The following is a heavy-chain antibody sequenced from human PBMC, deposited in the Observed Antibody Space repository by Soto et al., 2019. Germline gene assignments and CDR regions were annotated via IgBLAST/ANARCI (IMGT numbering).Heavy chain of an antibody. CDR2: MNPNSGNT. CDR3: AREAEDSSGYYEDY. Sequence: ASVRVSCKASGYTFTSYDINWVRQATGQGLEWMGWMNPNSGNTGYAQKFQGRVTMTRNTSISTAYMELSSLRSEDTAVYYCAREAEDSSGYYEDYWGQATLGTFSS. J-gene: IGHJ4*02. V-gene: IGHV1-8*01. CDR1: GYTFTSYD. D-gene: IGHD3-22*01.